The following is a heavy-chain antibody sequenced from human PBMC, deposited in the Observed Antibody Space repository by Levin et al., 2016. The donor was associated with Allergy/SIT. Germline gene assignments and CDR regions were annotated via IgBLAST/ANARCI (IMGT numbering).Heavy chain of an antibody. Sequence: VRQAPGKGLEWMGIIYPGDSDTRYSPSFQGQVTISADKSISTAYLQWSSLKASDTAMYYCVRGPLRGTLYYYYYYMDVWGKGTTVTVSS. D-gene: IGHD1-26*01. CDR3: VRGPLRGTLYYYYYYMDV. CDR2: IYPGDSDT. V-gene: IGHV5-51*01. J-gene: IGHJ6*03.